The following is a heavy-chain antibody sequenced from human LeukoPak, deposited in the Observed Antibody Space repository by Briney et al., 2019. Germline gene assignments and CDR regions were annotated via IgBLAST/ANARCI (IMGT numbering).Heavy chain of an antibody. CDR1: GGSISSGGYS. Sequence: SETLSLTCAVSGGSISSGGYSWSWIRQPPGKGLEWIGYIYHSGSTYYNPSLKSRVTISGDRAKNHVSLKLSSVTAADTAVYYCVRGGDFWSGYYPYYYYYGMDVWGQGTTVTVSS. CDR2: IYHSGST. CDR3: VRGGDFWSGYYPYYYYYGMDV. D-gene: IGHD3-3*01. J-gene: IGHJ6*02. V-gene: IGHV4-30-2*01.